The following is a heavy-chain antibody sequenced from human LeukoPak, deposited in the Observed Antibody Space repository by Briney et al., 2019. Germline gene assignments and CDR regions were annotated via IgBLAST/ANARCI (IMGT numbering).Heavy chain of an antibody. CDR3: ARDVPHNWFDT. J-gene: IGHJ5*02. Sequence: GGSLKLSCAASGITFGNNWMHWVRQGPGKGLVWISRINSDGGGAIYADSVKGRFTVSRDNAKNTLYLQMNSLRAEDTAVYYCARDVPHNWFDTWGQGTLVTVSS. V-gene: IGHV3-74*01. CDR2: INSDGGGA. CDR1: GITFGNNW.